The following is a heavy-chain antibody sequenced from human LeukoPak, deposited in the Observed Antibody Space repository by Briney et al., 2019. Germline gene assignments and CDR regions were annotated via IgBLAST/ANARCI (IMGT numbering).Heavy chain of an antibody. CDR2: ISNNGGYT. CDR3: AKREGYSIFDY. CDR1: GFTFSSSA. J-gene: IGHJ4*01. D-gene: IGHD5-24*01. V-gene: IGHV3-23*01. Sequence: PGGSLRLSCAAPGFTFSSSAMSWVRQAPGKGLEWVSAISNNGGYTYYADSVQGRFTISRDNSKSTLCLQMNNLRAEDTAVYYCAKREGYSIFDYWGQEPWSPSPQ.